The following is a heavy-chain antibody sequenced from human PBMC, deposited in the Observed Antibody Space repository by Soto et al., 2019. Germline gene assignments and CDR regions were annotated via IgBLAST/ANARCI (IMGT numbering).Heavy chain of an antibody. CDR1: GGTFSSYA. Sequence: QVQLVQSGAEVKKPGSSVKVSCKASGGTFSSYAISWVRQAPGQGLAWMGGIIPIFSTANYAQKFQGRVKITADESTSTAYMELSSRRSADTAVYYCAREGSYCGGDCYSSPFDYWGQGTLVTVSS. D-gene: IGHD2-21*02. CDR2: IIPIFSTA. V-gene: IGHV1-69*12. CDR3: AREGSYCGGDCYSSPFDY. J-gene: IGHJ4*02.